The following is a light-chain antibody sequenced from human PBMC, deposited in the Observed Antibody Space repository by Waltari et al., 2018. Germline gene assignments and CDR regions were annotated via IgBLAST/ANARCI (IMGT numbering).Light chain of an antibody. Sequence: QSALIQPASLSGSPGQSITISCTGTSSNIGSYNLVSCYQQYPGKAPKVMIYEVYKRPSGVSNRFSGSKSGNTASLTISGLQAEDETDYYCCSYAGSNSWVFGGGTKVTVL. CDR1: SSNIGSYNL. CDR2: EVY. V-gene: IGLV2-23*02. CDR3: CSYAGSNSWV. J-gene: IGLJ3*02.